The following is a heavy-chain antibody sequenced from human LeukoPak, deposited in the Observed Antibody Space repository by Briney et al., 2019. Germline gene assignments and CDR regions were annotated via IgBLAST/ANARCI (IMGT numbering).Heavy chain of an antibody. CDR2: IRRCVGST. D-gene: IGHD1-1*01. Sequence: PGGSLRLSCAASGFTFSSYDLSWVRQAPGKGLECVSAIRRCVGSTYYADSVKGRFTISRDNSKNTLYLQMNNLRADDTAVYYCAKKGQADDNGKPDWGQGTLVTVSS. J-gene: IGHJ4*02. V-gene: IGHV3-23*01. CDR3: AKKGQADDNGKPD. CDR1: GFTFSSYD.